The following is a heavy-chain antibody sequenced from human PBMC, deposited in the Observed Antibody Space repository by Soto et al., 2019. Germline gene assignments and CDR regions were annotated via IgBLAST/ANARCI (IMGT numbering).Heavy chain of an antibody. J-gene: IGHJ4*02. CDR1: GYAFTTYG. D-gene: IGHD1-1*01. V-gene: IGHV1-18*01. Sequence: QVHLVQSGAEVKKPGASVKVSCKGSGYAFTTYGITWVRQAPGQGLEWMGWISAHNGNTNYAQKLQGRVIVTRDTSTCTAYMELRSLRSDDTAVYYCARGRYGDYWSQGALVTVSS. CDR2: ISAHNGNT. CDR3: ARGRYGDY.